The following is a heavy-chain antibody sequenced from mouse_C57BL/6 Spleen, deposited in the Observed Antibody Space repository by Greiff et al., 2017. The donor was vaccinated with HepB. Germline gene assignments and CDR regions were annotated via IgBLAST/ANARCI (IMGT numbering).Heavy chain of an antibody. Sequence: QVQLQQSDAELVKPGASVKISCKVSGYTFTDHTIHWMKQRPEQGLEWIGYIYPRDGSTKYNEKFKGKATVTADKSSSTAYMQLNSLTSEDSAVYFCAREGGIYYGNWGNFDYWGQGTTLTVSS. CDR2: IYPRDGST. J-gene: IGHJ2*01. V-gene: IGHV1-78*01. CDR3: AREGGIYYGNWGNFDY. CDR1: GYTFTDHT. D-gene: IGHD2-1*01.